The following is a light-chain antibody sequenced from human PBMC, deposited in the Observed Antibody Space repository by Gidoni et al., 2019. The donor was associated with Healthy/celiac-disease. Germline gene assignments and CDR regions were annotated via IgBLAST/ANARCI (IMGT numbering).Light chain of an antibody. V-gene: IGKV1-5*01. CDR2: DAS. Sequence: DIKMTQSPSTLSASVGDRVTITCRASQSISSWLAWYQQKPGKAPKLLIYDASSLESGVPSRFSGSASGTAFTLTISSLQPDDFATYYCQQYNSFSPWTFGQGTKVEIK. CDR3: QQYNSFSPWT. J-gene: IGKJ1*01. CDR1: QSISSW.